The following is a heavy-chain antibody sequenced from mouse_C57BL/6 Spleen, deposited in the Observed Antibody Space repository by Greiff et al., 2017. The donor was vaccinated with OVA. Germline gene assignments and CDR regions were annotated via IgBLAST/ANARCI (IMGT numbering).Heavy chain of an antibody. CDR3: AKANWGEGFAY. CDR2: INPNNGGT. CDR1: GYTFTDYN. V-gene: IGHV1-22*01. D-gene: IGHD4-1*01. J-gene: IGHJ3*01. Sequence: VQLQQSGPELVKPGASVKMSCKASGYTFTDYNMHWVKQSHGKSLEWIGYINPNNGGTSYNQKFKGKATLTVNKSSSTAYMELRSLTSEDSAVYYCAKANWGEGFAYWGQGTLVTVSA.